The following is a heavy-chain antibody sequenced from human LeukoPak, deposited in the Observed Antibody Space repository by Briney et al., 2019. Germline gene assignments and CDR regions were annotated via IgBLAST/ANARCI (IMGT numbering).Heavy chain of an antibody. CDR3: AKEYSGYGWTKNFDY. D-gene: IGHD5-12*01. CDR1: GFTFSSYA. Sequence: GGSLRLSCAASGFTFSSYAMSWVRQAPGKGLEWVSAISGSGGSTYYADSVKGRFTVSRDNSKNTLYLQMNSLRAEDTAVYYCAKEYSGYGWTKNFDYWGQGTLVTVSS. V-gene: IGHV3-23*01. CDR2: ISGSGGST. J-gene: IGHJ4*02.